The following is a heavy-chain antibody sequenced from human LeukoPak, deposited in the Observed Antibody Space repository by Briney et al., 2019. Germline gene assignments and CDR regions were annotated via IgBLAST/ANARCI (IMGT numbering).Heavy chain of an antibody. V-gene: IGHV3-33*08. Sequence: GGSLRLSCAASGFTFSSYAMRWVRQAPGKGLEWVAVIWYDRGNKYYADSVKGRFTISRDNSKHTLYLQVNSLRAEDTAVYFCARENAEMAFDIWGQGTMITVSS. CDR2: IWYDRGNK. D-gene: IGHD5-24*01. J-gene: IGHJ3*02. CDR3: ARENAEMAFDI. CDR1: GFTFSSYA.